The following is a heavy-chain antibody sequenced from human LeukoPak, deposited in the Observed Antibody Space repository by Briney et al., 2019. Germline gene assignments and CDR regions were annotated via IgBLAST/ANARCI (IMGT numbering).Heavy chain of an antibody. CDR3: ARSDFWSGFYVLYY. V-gene: IGHV1-2*02. CDR1: GYTFTGYY. Sequence: ASEKVSCKASGYTFTGYYMHWVRQAPGQGLEWMGWINPNSGGTNYAQKFQGRVTMTRDTSISTAYMELSRLRSDDTAVYYCARSDFWSGFYVLYYWGQGTLVTVSS. J-gene: IGHJ4*02. D-gene: IGHD3-3*01. CDR2: INPNSGGT.